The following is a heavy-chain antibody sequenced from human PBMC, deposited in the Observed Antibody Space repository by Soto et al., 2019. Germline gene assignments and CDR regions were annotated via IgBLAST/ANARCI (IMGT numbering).Heavy chain of an antibody. Sequence: PGGSLRLSCAASGFTFSSYWMSWVRQAPGKGLEWVANIKQDGSEKYYVDSVKGRFTISRDNAKNSLYLQMNSLRAEDTAVYYCARLYDFWSGYFDYWGQGTLVTVSS. CDR2: IKQDGSEK. V-gene: IGHV3-7*01. CDR3: ARLYDFWSGYFDY. CDR1: GFTFSSYW. J-gene: IGHJ4*02. D-gene: IGHD3-3*01.